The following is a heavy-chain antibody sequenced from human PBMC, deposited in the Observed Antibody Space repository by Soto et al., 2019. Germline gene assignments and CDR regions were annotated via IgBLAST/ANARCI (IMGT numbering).Heavy chain of an antibody. J-gene: IGHJ5*02. V-gene: IGHV1-69*06. CDR3: AGFGYKKGYAS. Sequence: QVQLVQSGAEVKKPGSSVKVSCRASAGTVSGYVIMWVRQAPGQGLEWMGGVIPLFGTANYAQKFRGRVTITADRSTSTVNMELSSLISDDTAVYYCAGFGYKKGYASWGQGTLVTVSS. CDR2: VIPLFGTA. D-gene: IGHD5-12*01. CDR1: AGTVSGYV.